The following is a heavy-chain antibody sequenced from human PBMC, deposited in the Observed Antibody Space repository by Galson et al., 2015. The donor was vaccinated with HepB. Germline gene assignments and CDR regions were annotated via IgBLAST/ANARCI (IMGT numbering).Heavy chain of an antibody. V-gene: IGHV1-69*13. CDR3: ARDRGVEQQLVGYYYYYYMDV. CDR1: GGTFSSYA. CDR2: IIPIFGTA. Sequence: SVKVSCKASGGTFSSYAISWVRQAPGQGLEWMGGIIPIFGTANYAQKFQGRVTITADESTSTAYMELSSLRSEDTAVYYCARDRGVEQQLVGYYYYYYMDVWGKGTTVTVSS. D-gene: IGHD6-13*01. J-gene: IGHJ6*03.